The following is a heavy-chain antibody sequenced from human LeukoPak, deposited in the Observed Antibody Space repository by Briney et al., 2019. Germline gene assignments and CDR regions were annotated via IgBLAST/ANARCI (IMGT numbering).Heavy chain of an antibody. CDR1: GFTVSSNY. CDR2: IYSGGST. Sequence: PGGSLRLSCAASGFTVSSNYMSWVRQAPGKGLEWVSVIYSGGSTYYADSVKGRFTISRDNSKNTLYLQMNSLRAEDTALYYCARDPGVVAFHYFDYWGQGTLVTVSS. CDR3: ARDPGVVAFHYFDY. D-gene: IGHD3-3*01. V-gene: IGHV3-53*01. J-gene: IGHJ4*02.